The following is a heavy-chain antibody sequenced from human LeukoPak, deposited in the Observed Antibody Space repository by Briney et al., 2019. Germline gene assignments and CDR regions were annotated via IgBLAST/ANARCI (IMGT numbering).Heavy chain of an antibody. CDR3: AIDTAMSRYNYNYYGMDV. CDR1: GGSFSGYC. V-gene: IGHV4-34*01. D-gene: IGHD5-18*01. Sequence: SETLSLTCAVYGGSFSGYCWSWIRQPPGKGLEWIGEINHSGSTNYNPSLKSRVTISVDTSKNQFSLKLSSVTAADTAVYYCAIDTAMSRYNYNYYGMDVWGQGTTVTVSS. J-gene: IGHJ6*02. CDR2: INHSGST.